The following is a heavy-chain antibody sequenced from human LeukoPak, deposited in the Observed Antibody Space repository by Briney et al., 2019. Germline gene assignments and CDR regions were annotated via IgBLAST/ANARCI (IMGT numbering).Heavy chain of an antibody. V-gene: IGHV4-59*01. J-gene: IGHJ6*03. CDR1: GGSFSSYY. D-gene: IGHD3-10*01. CDR3: ARVEEGYGSGRRENYYYYYMDV. Sequence: PSETLSLTCAVYGGSFSSYYWSWIRQPPGKGLEWIGYIYYSGSTNYNPSLKSRVIISVDTSKNQFSLKLSSVTAADTAVYYCARVEEGYGSGRRENYYYYYMDVWGKGTTVTISS. CDR2: IYYSGST.